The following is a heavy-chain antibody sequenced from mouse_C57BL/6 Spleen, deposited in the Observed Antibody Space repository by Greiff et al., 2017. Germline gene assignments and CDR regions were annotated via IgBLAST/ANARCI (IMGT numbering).Heavy chain of an antibody. D-gene: IGHD2-14*01. CDR2: IYPGDGDT. V-gene: IGHV1-82*01. Sequence: QVQLQQSGPELVKPGASVKISCKASGYAFSSSWMNWVKQRPGKGLEWIGRIYPGDGDTNYNGKFKGKATLTADKSSSTAYMQLSSLTSEDSAVYFCARGAGVLAFDYWGQGTTLTVSS. J-gene: IGHJ2*01. CDR3: ARGAGVLAFDY. CDR1: GYAFSSSW.